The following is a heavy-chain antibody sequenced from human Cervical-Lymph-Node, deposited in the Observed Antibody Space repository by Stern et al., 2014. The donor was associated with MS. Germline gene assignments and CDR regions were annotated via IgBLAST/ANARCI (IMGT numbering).Heavy chain of an antibody. CDR1: GDSISNDNW. D-gene: IGHD2-2*01. J-gene: IGHJ4*02. CDR3: ARDQGFQLMNS. V-gene: IGHV4-4*02. Sequence: QVQLQESGPGLVRPSGTLSLTCAVSGDSISNDNWWSWVRQTPGKGLEWIGEFYQTGIPTSDPSLKGRVTISVDKSKTQFSLRLPSMTAADTAVYYCARDQGFQLMNSWGQGTLVIVSS. CDR2: FYQTGIP.